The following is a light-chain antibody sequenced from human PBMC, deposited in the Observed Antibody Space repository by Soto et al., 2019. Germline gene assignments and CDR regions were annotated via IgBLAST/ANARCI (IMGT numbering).Light chain of an antibody. CDR1: QSISSW. CDR2: DAS. J-gene: IGKJ4*01. CDR3: QQYDNLSVT. Sequence: DIQMTQSPSTLSASVGDRVTITCRASQSISSWLAWYQQKPGKAPKLLIYDASSLESGVPSRFSGSGSGTEFTLTISSLQPDDFATYYCQQYDNLSVTFGGGTKVEIK. V-gene: IGKV1-5*01.